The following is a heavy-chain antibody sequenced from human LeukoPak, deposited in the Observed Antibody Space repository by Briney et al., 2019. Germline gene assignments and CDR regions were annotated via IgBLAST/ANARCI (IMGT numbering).Heavy chain of an antibody. D-gene: IGHD3-10*01. CDR1: GYTFTSYG. J-gene: IGHJ5*02. CDR2: ISAYNGNT. CDR3: ARSMVRGEDWFDP. Sequence: ASVTVSCTASGYTFTSYGISWVRQAPGQGLEWMGWISAYNGNTNYAQKLQGRVTMTTDTSTSTAYMELRSLRSDDTAVYYCARSMVRGEDWFDPWGRGTLVTVSS. V-gene: IGHV1-18*01.